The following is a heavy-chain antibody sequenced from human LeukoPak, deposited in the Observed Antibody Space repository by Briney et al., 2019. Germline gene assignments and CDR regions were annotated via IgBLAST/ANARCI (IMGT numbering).Heavy chain of an antibody. V-gene: IGHV3-21*01. CDR2: ISSNSRSI. J-gene: IGHJ5*02. CDR1: GFTFSSDS. Sequence: PGGPLRLSCAASGFTFSSDSMNWVRQAPGKGLEWVSSISSNSRSIYYADSVKGRFTVSRDNAENSLYLQMNSLRAEDTAVYYCARSLTGDLDWFDPWGRGTLVAVSS. CDR3: ARSLTGDLDWFDP. D-gene: IGHD7-27*01.